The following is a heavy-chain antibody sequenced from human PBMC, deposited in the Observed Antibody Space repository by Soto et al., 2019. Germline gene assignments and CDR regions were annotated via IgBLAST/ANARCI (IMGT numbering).Heavy chain of an antibody. CDR2: IYHSGST. D-gene: IGHD2-15*01. CDR3: ARRGGGVVLAATSRFDY. CDR1: SGSITSANW. V-gene: IGHV4-4*02. J-gene: IGHJ4*02. Sequence: QVPLQESGPRLMRPSGTLSLTCTVSSGSITSANWWRWVRQPPGRGLEWIGEIYHSGSTNYNLSLKGRVTLSVDKAKSQFSLSLSSVTAADTAMYYCARRGGGVVLAATSRFDYWGQGTLVTVSS.